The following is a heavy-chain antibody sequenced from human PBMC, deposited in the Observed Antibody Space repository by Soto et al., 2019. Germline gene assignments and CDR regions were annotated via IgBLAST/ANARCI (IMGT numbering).Heavy chain of an antibody. J-gene: IGHJ5*02. V-gene: IGHV1-2*04. CDR1: GYTFTGYY. D-gene: IGHD1-26*01. CDR3: ARGVSLEWELLGYNWFDP. Sequence: ASVKVSCKASGYTFTGYYMHWVRQAPGQGLEWMGWINPNSGGTNYAQKVQGWVTMTRDTSISTAYMELSRLRSDDTAVYYCARGVSLEWELLGYNWFDPWGQGTLVTVSS. CDR2: INPNSGGT.